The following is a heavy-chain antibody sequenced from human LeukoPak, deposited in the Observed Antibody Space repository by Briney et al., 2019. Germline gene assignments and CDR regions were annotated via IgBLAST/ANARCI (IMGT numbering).Heavy chain of an antibody. Sequence: GGSLRLSCAASGFTFSDYYMSWIRQAPGKGLEWVSYISSSGSTIYYADSVKGRFTIPRDNAKNLLYLQMNSLRAEDTAVYYCARGNIPGSYYYYGMDVWGQGTTVTVSS. CDR3: ARGNIPGSYYYYGMDV. CDR1: GFTFSDYY. V-gene: IGHV3-11*04. CDR2: ISSSGSTI. D-gene: IGHD2-2*01. J-gene: IGHJ6*02.